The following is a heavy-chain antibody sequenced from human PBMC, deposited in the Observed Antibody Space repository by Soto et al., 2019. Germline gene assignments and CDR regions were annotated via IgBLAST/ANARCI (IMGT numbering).Heavy chain of an antibody. CDR3: AGGGVRGVITRTRDYYGMDV. J-gene: IGHJ6*02. V-gene: IGHV5-51*01. CDR1: GYSFTSYW. Sequence: PGESLKISCKGSGYSFTSYWIGWVRQMPGKGLAWMGIIYPGDSDTRYSASLQGQVTISAGKSIGPAYLQWSSLKASDTAMYYCAGGGVRGVITRTRDYYGMDVWGQGTTVNVSS. D-gene: IGHD3-10*01. CDR2: IYPGDSDT.